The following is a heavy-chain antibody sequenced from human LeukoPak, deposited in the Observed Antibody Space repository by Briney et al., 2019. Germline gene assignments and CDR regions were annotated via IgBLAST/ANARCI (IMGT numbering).Heavy chain of an antibody. CDR2: ISAYNGNT. J-gene: IGHJ4*02. CDR3: ARVKGSYYDFWSGYYYSDY. V-gene: IGHV1-18*01. D-gene: IGHD3-3*01. CDR1: GYTFTSYG. Sequence: GASVKVSCKASGYTFTSYGISWVRQAPGQGLEWMGWISAYNGNTNYAQKLQGRVTMTTDTSTSTAYMELRSLRSDDTAVYYCARVKGSYYDFWSGYYYSDYWGQGTLVTVSS.